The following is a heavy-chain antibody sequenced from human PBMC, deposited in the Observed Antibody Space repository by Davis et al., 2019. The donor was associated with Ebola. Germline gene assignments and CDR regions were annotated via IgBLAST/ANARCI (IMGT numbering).Heavy chain of an antibody. J-gene: IGHJ6*02. V-gene: IGHV4-34*01. D-gene: IGHD6-13*01. Sequence: PGGSLRLSCAVYGGSFSGYYWSWIRQPPGKGLEWIGEINHSGSTNYNPSLKSRVTISVDTSKNQFSLKLSSVTAADTAVYYCARVMTAAGYYYYGMDVWGQGTTVTVSS. CDR1: GGSFSGYY. CDR2: INHSGST. CDR3: ARVMTAAGYYYYGMDV.